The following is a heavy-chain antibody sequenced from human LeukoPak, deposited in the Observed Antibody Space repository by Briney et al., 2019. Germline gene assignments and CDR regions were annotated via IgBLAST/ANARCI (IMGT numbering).Heavy chain of an antibody. J-gene: IGHJ4*02. V-gene: IGHV4-59*08. Sequence: SETLSLTCTVPGGSINNYYWSWIRQPPGKGLEWIAYIYYSGSTNYNPSLKSRVTISVDTSKNQFSLKLSSVTAADTAVYYCARHLGKGFDYWGQGTLVTVSS. CDR1: GGSINNYY. CDR3: ARHLGKGFDY. CDR2: IYYSGST. D-gene: IGHD7-27*01.